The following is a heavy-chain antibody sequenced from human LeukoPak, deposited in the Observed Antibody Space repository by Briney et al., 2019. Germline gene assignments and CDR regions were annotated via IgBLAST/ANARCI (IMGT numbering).Heavy chain of an antibody. CDR1: GFAFSSNW. CDR3: ARVTDSSSWVIAY. J-gene: IGHJ4*02. V-gene: IGHV3-74*01. Sequence: PGGSLRLSCAASGFAFSSNWMHWVRQAPGKELVWVSRINGDGSSTNYADSVRGRFTISRDNAKTTLYLQMSSLRVEDTAVYYCARVTDSSSWVIAYWGQGTLVTVSS. D-gene: IGHD6-13*01. CDR2: INGDGSST.